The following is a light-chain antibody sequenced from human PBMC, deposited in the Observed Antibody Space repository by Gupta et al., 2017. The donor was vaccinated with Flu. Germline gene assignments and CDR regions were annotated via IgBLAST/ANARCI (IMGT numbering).Light chain of an antibody. CDR2: DDS. V-gene: IGLV3-21*03. CDR3: QIWEINRVV. CDR1: TIGTKP. Sequence: YVVTQPPSVSVAPGKTASITCGGNTIGTKPVHWYRQKPGQDPVLVIYDDSDRPAGIPERFSGSNSGNTATLTISRVEAGDEADYYCQIWEINRVVFGGGTKLTVL. J-gene: IGLJ2*01.